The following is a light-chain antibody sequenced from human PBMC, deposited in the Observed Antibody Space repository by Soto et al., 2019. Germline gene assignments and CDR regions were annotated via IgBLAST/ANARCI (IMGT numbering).Light chain of an antibody. Sequence: QSALTQPASVSGSPGQSITISCTGIYGFNYVSWYQQHPGKVPKLVISEVSNRPSGVPSRFAGSRSANTASLTISGLQAEDEADYYCSSYTTSGILLFGGGTKLTVL. V-gene: IGLV2-14*01. J-gene: IGLJ2*01. CDR2: EVS. CDR1: YGFNY. CDR3: SSYTTSGILL.